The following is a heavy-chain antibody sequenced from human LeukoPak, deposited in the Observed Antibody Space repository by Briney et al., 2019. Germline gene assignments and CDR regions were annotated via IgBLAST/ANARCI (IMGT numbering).Heavy chain of an antibody. V-gene: IGHV3-30*02. CDR2: IRYDGSNK. CDR3: AKGRMITFGGVIADFDS. Sequence: GGSLRLSCAASGFTFSSYGMHWVRQAPGKGLEWVAFIRYDGSNKYYADSVKGRFTISRDNSKNTLYLQMNSLRAEDTAVYYCAKGRMITFGGVIADFDSWGQGTLVTVSS. J-gene: IGHJ4*02. D-gene: IGHD3-16*02. CDR1: GFTFSSYG.